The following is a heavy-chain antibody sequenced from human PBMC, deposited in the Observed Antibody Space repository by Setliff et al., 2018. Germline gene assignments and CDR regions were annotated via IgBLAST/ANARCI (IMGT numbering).Heavy chain of an antibody. CDR3: ARSETCHSTHCSPYDY. V-gene: IGHV3-66*01. CDR2: IYNRGHT. Sequence: GGSLRLSCTASGFTLTNAWINWVRQAPGKGLEWVSVIYNRGHTYYADSVKGRFTISRDNAENSLYLQMNSLRAEDTAVYYCARSETCHSTHCSPYDYWGQGTPVTVSS. J-gene: IGHJ4*02. CDR1: GFTLTNAW. D-gene: IGHD2-2*01.